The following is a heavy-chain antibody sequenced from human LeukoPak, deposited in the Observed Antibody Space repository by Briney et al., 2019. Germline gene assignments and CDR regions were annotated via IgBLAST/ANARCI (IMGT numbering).Heavy chain of an antibody. Sequence: GGSLRLSCAASGFTFSSYAMNWVRQAPGKGLEWVSVISGPGGITYYADSVKGRFTISRDNSKNTLYLQMNSLRAEDTAEYYCVEDVVVVTAMRYLDYWGQGILVTVSS. CDR3: VEDVVVVTAMRYLDY. J-gene: IGHJ4*02. V-gene: IGHV3-23*01. D-gene: IGHD2-21*02. CDR2: ISGPGGIT. CDR1: GFTFSSYA.